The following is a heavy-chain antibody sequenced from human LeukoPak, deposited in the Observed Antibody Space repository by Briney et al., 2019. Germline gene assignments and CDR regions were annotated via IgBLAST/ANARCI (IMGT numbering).Heavy chain of an antibody. CDR3: ARARGILTGVVFFDY. CDR1: GGSISSGGYS. D-gene: IGHD3-9*01. J-gene: IGHJ4*02. Sequence: PSETLSLTCAVSGGSISSGGYSWSWIRQPPGTGLEWIGYIYHSGSTYYNPSLKSRVTISVDRSKNQFSLKLSSVTGADTAVYYCARARGILTGVVFFDYWGQGTLVTVSS. CDR2: IYHSGST. V-gene: IGHV4-30-2*01.